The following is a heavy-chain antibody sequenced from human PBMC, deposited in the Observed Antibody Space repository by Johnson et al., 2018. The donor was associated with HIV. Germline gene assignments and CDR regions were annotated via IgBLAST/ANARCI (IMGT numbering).Heavy chain of an antibody. V-gene: IGHV3-66*02. CDR3: ARLKGDEYGRGDAFDI. J-gene: IGHJ3*02. Sequence: VQLVESGGGLIQPGGSLRLSCAASGFSIINNYMRWVRQPPGKGLEWVSVIYSGGDTFFADSVTGRFTTSRDNSKKTLYLQLNSLRAEDTAVYYCARLKGDEYGRGDAFDIWGQGTMVTVSS. CDR1: GFSIINNY. CDR2: IYSGGDT. D-gene: IGHD1-26*01.